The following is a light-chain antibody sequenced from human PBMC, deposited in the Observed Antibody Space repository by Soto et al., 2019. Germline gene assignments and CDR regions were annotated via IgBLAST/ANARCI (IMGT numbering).Light chain of an antibody. Sequence: QPVLTQPPSVSGAPGQSVTISCTGSSSNIGSAYDVHWYQQVPGTAPKLLIYNNDNRPSGVPDRFSGSKSGTSASLAITGLQAEDEADYYCQSYDSSLSVVFGGGTQLTVL. V-gene: IGLV1-40*01. CDR2: NND. CDR1: SSNIGSAYD. J-gene: IGLJ3*02. CDR3: QSYDSSLSVV.